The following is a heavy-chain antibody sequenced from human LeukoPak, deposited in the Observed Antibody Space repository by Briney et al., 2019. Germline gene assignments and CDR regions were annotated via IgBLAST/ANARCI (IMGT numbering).Heavy chain of an antibody. CDR3: AKFSGYYYGMDV. J-gene: IGHJ6*02. CDR1: GFTFSGYA. Sequence: PGGSLRLSCAASGFTFSGYAMHWVRQAPGKGLEWVSGISWNSGSIGYADSVKGRFTISRDNAKNSLYLQMNSLRAEDTALYYCAKFSGYYYGMDVWGQGTTVTVSS. V-gene: IGHV3-9*01. CDR2: ISWNSGSI.